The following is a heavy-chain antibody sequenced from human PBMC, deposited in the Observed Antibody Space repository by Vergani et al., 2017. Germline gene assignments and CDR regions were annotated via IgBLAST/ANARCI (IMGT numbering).Heavy chain of an antibody. Sequence: QVQLVESGGGVVQPGRSLRLSCAASGFTFSSYGMHWVRQAPGKGLEWVAVISYDGSNKYYADSVKGRFTISRDNSKNTLYLQMNSLRAEDTAVYYCAKVTGVIAVAAFDAFDIWGQGTTVTVSS. CDR1: GFTFSSYG. D-gene: IGHD6-19*01. J-gene: IGHJ3*02. CDR3: AKVTGVIAVAAFDAFDI. CDR2: ISYDGSNK. V-gene: IGHV3-30*18.